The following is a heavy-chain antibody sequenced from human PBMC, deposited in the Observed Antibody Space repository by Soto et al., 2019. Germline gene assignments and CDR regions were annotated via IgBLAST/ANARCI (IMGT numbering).Heavy chain of an antibody. J-gene: IGHJ3*02. D-gene: IGHD5-18*01. CDR3: DDSDIRYSPSFEAHVTISADKSTSAAFLQWSSLKASDTAMYYCATAYVYDFENSNYYRDAFDI. Sequence: PGGSLRLSCAASGFTFSSYSMNWVRQAPGKGLEWVSSISSSSSYIYYADSVKGRFTISSDNAKNSLYLXMNSXRAXXMAIMYPDDSDIRYSPSFEAHVTISADKSTSAAFLQWSSLKASDTAMYYCATAYVYDFENSNYYRDAFDIWGQGTLVTVSS. CDR1: GFTFSSYS. V-gene: IGHV3-21*01. CDR2: ISSSSSYI.